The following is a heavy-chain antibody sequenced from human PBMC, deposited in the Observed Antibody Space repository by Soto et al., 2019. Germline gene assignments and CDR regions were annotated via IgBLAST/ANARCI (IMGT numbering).Heavy chain of an antibody. Sequence: LRLSCAASGFTFSSYGMHWVRQAPGKGLEWVAVISYDGSNKYYADSLKGRFTVSRDNSKNTLYLQMSSLRAEDTAVYYCVKDGSSGWPYYYGMDVWGQGTTVTVSS. CDR1: GFTFSSYG. CDR2: ISYDGSNK. V-gene: IGHV3-30*18. CDR3: VKDGSSGWPYYYGMDV. J-gene: IGHJ6*02. D-gene: IGHD6-19*01.